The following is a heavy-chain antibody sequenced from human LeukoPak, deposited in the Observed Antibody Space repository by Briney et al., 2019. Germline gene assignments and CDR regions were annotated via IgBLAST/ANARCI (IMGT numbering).Heavy chain of an antibody. V-gene: IGHV4-34*01. J-gene: IGHJ4*02. CDR3: ARRWPGRADSSGYYPFDY. CDR1: GGSFSGYY. CDR2: INHSGST. D-gene: IGHD3-22*01. Sequence: SETLSLTCAVYGGSFSGYYWSWIRQPPGKGLEWIGEINHSGSTNYNPSLKSRVTISVDTSKNQFSLKLSSVTAADTAVYYCARRWPGRADSSGYYPFDYWGQGTLVTVSS.